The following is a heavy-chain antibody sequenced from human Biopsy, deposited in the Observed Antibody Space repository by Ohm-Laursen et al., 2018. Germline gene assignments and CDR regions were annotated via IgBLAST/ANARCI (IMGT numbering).Heavy chain of an antibody. CDR1: GGDINNYY. Sequence: PSETLSLTCNVSGGDINNYYWSWIRQPAGQGLEWIGRIYPGGSTNSNPSLKRRVTMSVDTSKKQLSLRLRSVTAADTAMYYCASVVLDPTNDAFDLWGQGTMVVVSS. CDR3: ASVVLDPTNDAFDL. J-gene: IGHJ3*01. V-gene: IGHV4-4*07. D-gene: IGHD3-22*01. CDR2: IYPGGST.